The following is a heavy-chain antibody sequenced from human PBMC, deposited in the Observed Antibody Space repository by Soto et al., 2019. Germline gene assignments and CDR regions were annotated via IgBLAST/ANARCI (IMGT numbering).Heavy chain of an antibody. J-gene: IGHJ4*02. CDR1: GYNFNQYY. V-gene: IGHV1-46*02. Sequence: QVQLVQSGPEVRKPGASVRLSCATSGYNFNQYYIHWVRQAPGQGLEWMGIINLRGGTTEYALKFRGRVTVTGDTSTGTAYMELSSLRSEDTAGYFCARGPDDGDVPRWDHWGKGTLITVPS. D-gene: IGHD4-17*01. CDR2: INLRGGTT. CDR3: ARGPDDGDVPRWDH.